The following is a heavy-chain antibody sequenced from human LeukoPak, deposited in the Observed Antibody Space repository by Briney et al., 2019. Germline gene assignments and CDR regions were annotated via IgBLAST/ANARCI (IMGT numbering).Heavy chain of an antibody. D-gene: IGHD5-12*01. CDR1: EFTFSDYY. J-gene: IGHJ5*02. CDR2: ISSDSSTI. CDR3: AKGAADIVAIPFDP. Sequence: WGSLRLSCAASEFTFSDYYMSWLRQAPGKGLEWVSYISSDSSTIYYADSVKGRFTISRDNAKNSLYLQMNSLRAEDTAVYYCAKGAADIVAIPFDPWGQGTLVTVSS. V-gene: IGHV3-11*01.